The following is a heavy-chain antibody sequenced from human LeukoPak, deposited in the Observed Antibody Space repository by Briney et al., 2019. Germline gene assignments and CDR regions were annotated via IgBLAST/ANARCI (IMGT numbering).Heavy chain of an antibody. CDR1: GGSFSGYY. D-gene: IGHD2-2*01. V-gene: IGHV4-34*01. CDR2: INRSGST. CDR3: ARRPTVVVPAAPNWFGP. J-gene: IGHJ5*02. Sequence: PSETLSLTCAVSGGSFSGYYWSWIRQPPGKGLEWIGEINRSGSTNYNPSLKSRGTISVDTSKNQFSLKLSTVTAADTAVYYCARRPTVVVPAAPNWFGPWGQGTLVTVSS.